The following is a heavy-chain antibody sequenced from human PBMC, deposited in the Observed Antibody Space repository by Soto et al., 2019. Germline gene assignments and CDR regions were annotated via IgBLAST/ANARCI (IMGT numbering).Heavy chain of an antibody. V-gene: IGHV4-30-4*01. D-gene: IGHD2-21*02. CDR3: ASGGDDPTNFDY. Sequence: SETLSLTCTVSGGSISSGDYYWSWIRQPPGKGLEWIGYIYYSGSTYYNPSLKSRVTISVDTSKNQFSLKLSSVAAADTAVYYCASGGDDPTNFDYWGQGTLVTVSS. CDR2: IYYSGST. CDR1: GGSISSGDYY. J-gene: IGHJ4*02.